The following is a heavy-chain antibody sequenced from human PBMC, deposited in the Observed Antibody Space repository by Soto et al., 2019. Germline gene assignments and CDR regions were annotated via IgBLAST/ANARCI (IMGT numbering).Heavy chain of an antibody. J-gene: IGHJ4*02. V-gene: IGHV4-59*01. CDR2: IYYSGSS. CDR1: GGSISSYY. Sequence: SETLSLTCTVSGGSISSYYWSWIRQPPGRGLEWIGDIYYSGSSNSNPSLRNRVTISVDTSKRQFSLKLSSVIAADTAVYYCARAYHTRLSSGYSYYFDYWGQGTLVTGSS. CDR3: ARAYHTRLSSGYSYYFDY. D-gene: IGHD3-22*01.